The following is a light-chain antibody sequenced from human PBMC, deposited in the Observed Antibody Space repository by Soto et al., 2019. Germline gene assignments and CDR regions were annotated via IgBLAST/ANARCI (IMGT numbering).Light chain of an antibody. Sequence: QSVLTQPASVSGSPGQSITISCTGTGSDVGGYDHVSWYQQYPGKAPKVIIYGVSNRPSGVSNRFSGSRSGNTASLIISGLQAEDEAGYYCNSYTSSRTWVFGGGTKLTVL. J-gene: IGLJ3*02. V-gene: IGLV2-14*01. CDR3: NSYTSSRTWV. CDR2: GVS. CDR1: GSDVGGYDH.